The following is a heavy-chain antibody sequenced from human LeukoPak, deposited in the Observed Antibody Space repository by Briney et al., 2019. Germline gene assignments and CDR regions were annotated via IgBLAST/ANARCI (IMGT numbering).Heavy chain of an antibody. CDR3: ARTPYYYGSGSYPEGDY. CDR1: GYTFTGYY. J-gene: IGHJ4*02. CDR2: INPNSGGT. V-gene: IGHV1-2*02. D-gene: IGHD3-10*01. Sequence: ASVKVSCKASGYTFTGYYMHWVRQAPGQGLEWMGWINPNSGGTNYAQKFQGRVTMTRDTSISTAYMELSRLRSDDTAVYYCARTPYYYGSGSYPEGDYWGQGTLVTVSS.